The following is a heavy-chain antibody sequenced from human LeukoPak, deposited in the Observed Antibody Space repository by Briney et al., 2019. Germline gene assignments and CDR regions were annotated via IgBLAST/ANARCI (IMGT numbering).Heavy chain of an antibody. CDR2: IDPSDSYT. J-gene: IGHJ6*02. D-gene: IGHD2-2*01. CDR1: GSRFTTHS. V-gene: IGHV5-10-1*01. CDR3: ATRHTGRYVSDYSGMDV. Sequence: GESLKISFKRSGSRFTTHSISSARQMPGKGLEWMGRIDPSDSYTTYSPSLQGHVTMSADKSISTAYLQWSSLKASATAMYFCATRHTGRYVSDYSGMDVWGQGTTVTVSS.